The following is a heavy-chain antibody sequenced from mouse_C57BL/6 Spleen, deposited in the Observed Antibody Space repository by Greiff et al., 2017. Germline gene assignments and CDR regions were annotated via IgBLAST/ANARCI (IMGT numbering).Heavy chain of an antibody. Sequence: VQLQQSGPELVKPGASVKISCKASGYSFTDYNMNWVKQSNGKSLEWIGAINPNNGTTSYNQKFKGKATLTVDQSSSTAYMQLNSLTSEDSAGYYCATTVVADAMDYWGQGTTVTVSS. V-gene: IGHV1-39*01. CDR1: GYSFTDYN. CDR2: INPNNGTT. CDR3: ATTVVADAMDY. J-gene: IGHJ4*01. D-gene: IGHD1-1*01.